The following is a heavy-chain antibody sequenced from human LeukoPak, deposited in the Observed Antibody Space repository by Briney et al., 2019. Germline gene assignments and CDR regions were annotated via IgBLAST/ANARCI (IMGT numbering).Heavy chain of an antibody. J-gene: IGHJ4*02. CDR1: GGSISSYY. V-gene: IGHV4-59*08. D-gene: IGHD6-13*01. CDR2: IHYSGST. Sequence: SETLALTCTVSGGSISSYYWSWIRQPPGKGLEWIGYIHYSGSTNYNPSLKSRVAISVDTSKSQFSLKLSSVTAADTAVYYCARQAAGTVDNWGPATLVTVSS. CDR3: ARQAAGTVDN.